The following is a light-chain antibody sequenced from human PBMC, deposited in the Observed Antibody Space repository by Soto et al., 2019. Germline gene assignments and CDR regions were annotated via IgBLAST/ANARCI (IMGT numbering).Light chain of an antibody. J-gene: IGLJ6*01. V-gene: IGLV6-57*03. Sequence: NFMLTQPHSVSESPGKTVTISCTRSSGSIASNYVQWYQQRPGSAPTTVIYEDNQRPSGVPDRVSGSIDSSSNSASLTISGLKTEDEAAYYCQSYDSSNLYVFGSGTQLTVL. CDR1: SGSIASNY. CDR3: QSYDSSNLYV. CDR2: EDN.